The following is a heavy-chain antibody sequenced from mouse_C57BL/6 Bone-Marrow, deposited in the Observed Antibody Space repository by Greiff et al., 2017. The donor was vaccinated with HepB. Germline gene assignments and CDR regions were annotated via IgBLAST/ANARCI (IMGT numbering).Heavy chain of an antibody. CDR2: IHPNSGST. V-gene: IGHV1-64*01. CDR1: GYTFTSYW. D-gene: IGHD2-1*01. J-gene: IGHJ2*01. CDR3: ARRGIYYGNYEGY. Sequence: QVQLQQPGAELVKPGASVKLSCKASGYTFTSYWMHWVKQRPGQGLEWIGMIHPNSGSTNYNEKCKSKATLTVDKSYSTAYMQLSSLTSEDSAVYYCARRGIYYGNYEGYWGQGTTLTVSS.